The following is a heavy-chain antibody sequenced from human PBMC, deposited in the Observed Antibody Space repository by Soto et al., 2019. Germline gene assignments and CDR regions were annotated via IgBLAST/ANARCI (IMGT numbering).Heavy chain of an antibody. V-gene: IGHV3-23*01. CDR2: ISVTGDNT. Sequence: PGGSLRLSCVASGFTFSTHGMSWGRQAPGKGLEWVSSISVTGDNTYYADSVKGRFTISRDNSKNTLYLQMNSLRAEDTAIYYCTKGRLQPDYWGQGTLVTVSS. CDR1: GFTFSTHG. D-gene: IGHD4-4*01. J-gene: IGHJ4*02. CDR3: TKGRLQPDY.